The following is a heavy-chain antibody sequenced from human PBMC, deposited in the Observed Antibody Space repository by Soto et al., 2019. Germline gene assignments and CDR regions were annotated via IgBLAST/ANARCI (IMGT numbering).Heavy chain of an antibody. Sequence: PSETLSLTCAVYGGSFSGYYWSWIRQPPGKGLEWIGEINHSGSTNYNPSLKSRVTISVDTSKNQFSLKLSSVTAADTAVYYCARSRPQPPLPPFAYYYYLDVWGKGTTVNVSS. J-gene: IGHJ6*03. CDR3: ARSRPQPPLPPFAYYYYLDV. V-gene: IGHV4-34*01. CDR1: GGSFSGYY. D-gene: IGHD1-1*01. CDR2: INHSGST.